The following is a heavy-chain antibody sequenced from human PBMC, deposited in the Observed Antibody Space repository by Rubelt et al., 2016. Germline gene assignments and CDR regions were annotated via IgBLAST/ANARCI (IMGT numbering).Heavy chain of an antibody. Sequence: VQLLESGGGLVQPGGSLRLSCAASGLTFSNYGMHWVRQAPSTGREWVAVIWNDGRNQYYANSEKGRFTISRDNSKDTLYLKMNSLRAEDTAVDYCAKDWGATTSDAFDIWGHGTMVTVSS. J-gene: IGHJ3*02. D-gene: IGHD1-26*01. CDR3: AKDWGATTSDAFDI. CDR2: IWNDGRNQ. V-gene: IGHV3-30*02. CDR1: GLTFSNYG.